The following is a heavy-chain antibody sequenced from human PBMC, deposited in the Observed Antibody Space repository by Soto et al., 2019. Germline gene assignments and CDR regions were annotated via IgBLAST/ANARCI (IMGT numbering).Heavy chain of an antibody. CDR3: ARDLRGYWTGGRCSDFDY. D-gene: IGHD2-8*02. J-gene: IGHJ4*02. CDR2: ISTYNGGT. CDR1: GYTFDTYG. V-gene: IGHV1-18*01. Sequence: ASVKVSCKTSGYTFDTYGISWVRRAPGQGLEWIGWISTYNGGTSYAQILQGRVTMTTDTSTSAVYLELRSLRSDDTAVYYCARDLRGYWTGGRCSDFDYWGQGTRVTVSS.